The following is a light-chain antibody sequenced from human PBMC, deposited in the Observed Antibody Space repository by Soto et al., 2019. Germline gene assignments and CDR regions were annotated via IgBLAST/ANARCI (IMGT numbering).Light chain of an antibody. V-gene: IGKV3-15*01. Sequence: EIVMTXSPATLSVSPXXXXTLSCRASQSVSSNLAWYQQKPGQAPRLLIYGASTRATGIPARFSGSGSGTEFTLTISSLQSEDFAVYYCQQYNNWPFPSWTFGQGTKVEIK. CDR3: QQYNNWPFPSWT. CDR2: GAS. CDR1: QSVSSN. J-gene: IGKJ1*01.